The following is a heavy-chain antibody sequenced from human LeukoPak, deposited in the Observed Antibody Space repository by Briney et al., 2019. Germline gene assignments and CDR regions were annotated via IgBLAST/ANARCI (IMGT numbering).Heavy chain of an antibody. Sequence: SQTLSLTCAISGDSVSSNSAAWNWIRQSPSRGLEWLGRRYYRSNGYNDYAVSVKSRITINPDTSKNQFSLQLNSVTPEDTAVYYCARDRGDAMAADYVWGSYINWFDPWGQGTLVTVSS. CDR3: ARDRGDAMAADYVWGSYINWFDP. CDR1: GDSVSSNSAA. J-gene: IGHJ5*02. D-gene: IGHD3-16*01. CDR2: RYYRSNGYN. V-gene: IGHV6-1*01.